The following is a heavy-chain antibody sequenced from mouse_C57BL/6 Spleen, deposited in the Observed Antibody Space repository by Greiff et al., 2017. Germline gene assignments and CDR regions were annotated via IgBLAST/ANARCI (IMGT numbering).Heavy chain of an antibody. CDR1: GFTFSSYG. CDR2: ISSGGSYT. CDR3: ARGFTTVVATDYFDY. D-gene: IGHD1-1*01. J-gene: IGHJ2*01. Sequence: DVMLMESGGDLVKPGGSLKLSCAASGFTFSSYGMSWVRQTPDKRLEWVATISSGGSYTYYPDSVKGRFTISSDNAKNTLYLQMSSLKSEDTAMYYCARGFTTVVATDYFDYWGQGTTLTVSS. V-gene: IGHV5-6*02.